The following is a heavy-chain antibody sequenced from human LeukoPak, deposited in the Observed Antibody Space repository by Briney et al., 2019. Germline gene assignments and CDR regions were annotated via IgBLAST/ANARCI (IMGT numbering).Heavy chain of an antibody. Sequence: PSQTLSLTCTVSGGSISSGSYYWSWIRQPPGKGLEWIGNIYRSGSVYYNPSLRSRLTISIDMSKNQFSLEVTSVTAADTAVYYCAREEDTVTRIDYWGQGALVTVSS. CDR3: AREEDTVTRIDY. D-gene: IGHD5-12*01. CDR2: IYRSGSV. CDR1: GGSISSGSYY. V-gene: IGHV4-30-2*01. J-gene: IGHJ4*02.